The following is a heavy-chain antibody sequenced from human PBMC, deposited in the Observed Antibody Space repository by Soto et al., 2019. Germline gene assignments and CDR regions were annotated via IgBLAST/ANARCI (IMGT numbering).Heavy chain of an antibody. J-gene: IGHJ4*02. V-gene: IGHV3-21*01. CDR2: ISSSSSYI. Sequence: GGSLRHSCAASGFTFSSSSMYSVRQAPGKGLECVSSISSSSSYIYYADSVKGRFTISRDNAKNSLYLQMNSLRADDTAVYDCARGRNGVCFDYWGQGTLVTVSS. D-gene: IGHD2-8*01. CDR3: ARGRNGVCFDY. CDR1: GFTFSSSS.